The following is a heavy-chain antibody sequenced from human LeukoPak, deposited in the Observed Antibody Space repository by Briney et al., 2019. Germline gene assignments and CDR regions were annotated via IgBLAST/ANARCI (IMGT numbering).Heavy chain of an antibody. Sequence: PSETLSLTCAVYGGSFIGYYWSWIRQPPAKGLEWIGEINHSGSTNYNPSLKSRVTISVDTSKNQFSLKLSSVTAADTAVYYCARDMNTAMVAFDYWGQGTLVTVSS. CDR2: INHSGST. CDR1: GGSFIGYY. D-gene: IGHD5-18*01. J-gene: IGHJ4*02. V-gene: IGHV4-34*01. CDR3: ARDMNTAMVAFDY.